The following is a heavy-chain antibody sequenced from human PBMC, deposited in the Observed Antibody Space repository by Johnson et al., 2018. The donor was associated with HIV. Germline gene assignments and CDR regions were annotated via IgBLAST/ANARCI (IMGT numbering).Heavy chain of an antibody. CDR1: GFTFSDHY. J-gene: IGHJ3*02. Sequence: QVQLVESGGGLVKPGGSLRLSCAGSGFTFSDHYMSWVRQAPGKGLEWVSALSSNGGSTYYANSVKGRFTISRDNAKNSLYLQMNSLRAEDTAVYYCARDQHDSYGGWWYGAFDIWGQGTRVTVSS. CDR3: ARDQHDSYGGWWYGAFDI. CDR2: LSSNGGST. D-gene: IGHD5-18*01. V-gene: IGHV3-11*01.